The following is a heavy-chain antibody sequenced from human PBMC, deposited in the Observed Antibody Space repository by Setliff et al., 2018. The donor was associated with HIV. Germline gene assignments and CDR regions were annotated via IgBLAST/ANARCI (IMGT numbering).Heavy chain of an antibody. Sequence: PSETLSPTCSVSGYYISTAHYCAWVRQPTGRGLECIGSIHSDGYKYYSPSFRGRVTMPVDTSQNQYYLRLTSVTAADPAIYYCARRWCDGSTYRALDLWGQGTMVTV. V-gene: IGHV4-38-2*01. CDR3: ARRWCDGSTYRALDL. D-gene: IGHD2-8*02. J-gene: IGHJ3*01. CDR1: GYYISTAHY. CDR2: IHSDGYK.